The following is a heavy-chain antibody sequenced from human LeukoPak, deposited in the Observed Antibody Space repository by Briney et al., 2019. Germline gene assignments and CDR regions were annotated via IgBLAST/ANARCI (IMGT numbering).Heavy chain of an antibody. CDR2: INPNSGGT. CDR3: ARDKVTMVRGVSNWFDP. J-gene: IGHJ5*02. D-gene: IGHD3-10*01. CDR1: GYTFTGYY. V-gene: IGHV1-2*02. Sequence: ASVKVSCKASGYTFTGYYMHWVRQAPGRGLEWMGWINPNSGGTNYAQKFQGRVTMTRDTSISTAYMELSRLRSDDTAVYYCARDKVTMVRGVSNWFDPWGQGTLVTVSS.